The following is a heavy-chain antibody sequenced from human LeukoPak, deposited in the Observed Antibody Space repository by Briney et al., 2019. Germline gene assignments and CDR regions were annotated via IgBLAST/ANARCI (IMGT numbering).Heavy chain of an antibody. V-gene: IGHV1-3*01. D-gene: IGHD3-9*01. CDR2: INAGNGNT. Sequence: ASVNVSCKASGYTFTSYAMHWVRQAPGQRLEWMGWINAGNGNTKYSQKFQGRVTITRDTSASTAYMELSSLRSEDTAVYYCARRILTGPKYYYGMDVWGQGTTVTVSS. CDR1: GYTFTSYA. J-gene: IGHJ6*02. CDR3: ARRILTGPKYYYGMDV.